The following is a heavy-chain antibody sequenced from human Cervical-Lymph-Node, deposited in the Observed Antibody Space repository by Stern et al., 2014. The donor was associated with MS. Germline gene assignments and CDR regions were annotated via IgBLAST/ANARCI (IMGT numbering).Heavy chain of an antibody. CDR3: TRFLQSGWSDLFDS. CDR2: IKRDGSET. J-gene: IGHJ5*01. Sequence: EDQLVESGGGLVQPGGSQRLSCVASGSTFSTSWMSWVRQAPGKGLEWVANIKRDGSETYYLDSVKGRFTISRDNAKSSLYLEMNSLRAEDTAVYYCTRFLQSGWSDLFDSWGRGTLVTVSS. V-gene: IGHV3-7*01. CDR1: GSTFSTSW. D-gene: IGHD6-19*01.